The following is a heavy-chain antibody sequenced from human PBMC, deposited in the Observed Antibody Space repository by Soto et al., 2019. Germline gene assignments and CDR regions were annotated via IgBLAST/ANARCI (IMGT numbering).Heavy chain of an antibody. D-gene: IGHD5-18*01. CDR3: ARGGRGYSSAPRYYFDY. J-gene: IGHJ4*02. CDR1: GGSFSSNP. V-gene: IGHV1-69*01. CDR2: IIPIFATV. Sequence: QVQLVQSGAEVKKPGSSVKVSCKASGGSFSSNPISWVRQAPGQGLEWMAGIIPIFATVHYAQKFQGRVTITADESTSTAYMELTSLRSDDTAVYFCARGGRGYSSAPRYYFDYWGQGTLVTVS.